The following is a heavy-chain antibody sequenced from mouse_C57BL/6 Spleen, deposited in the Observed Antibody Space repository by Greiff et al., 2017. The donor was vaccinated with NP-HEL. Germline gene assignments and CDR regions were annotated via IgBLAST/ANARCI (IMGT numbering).Heavy chain of an antibody. CDR2: IDPSDSYT. J-gene: IGHJ1*03. CDR1: GYTFTSYW. V-gene: IGHV1-59*01. CDR3: ARSRYGSSHWYFDV. D-gene: IGHD1-1*01. Sequence: QVQLQQPGAELVRPGTSVKLSCKASGYTFTSYWMHWVKQRPGQGLEWIGVIDPSDSYTNYNQKFKGKATLTVDTSSSTAYMQLSSLTSEDSAVYYCARSRYGSSHWYFDVWGTGTTVTVSS.